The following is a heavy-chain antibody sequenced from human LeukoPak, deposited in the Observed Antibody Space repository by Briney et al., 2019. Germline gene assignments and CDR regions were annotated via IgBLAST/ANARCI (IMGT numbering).Heavy chain of an antibody. CDR2: ISSSSSYI. CDR1: GFTFSSYS. CDR3: AREERARRFDY. Sequence: GGSLRLSCAASGFTFSSYSMNWVRQAPGKGLEWVSSISSSSSYIYYADSVKGRFTISRDNAKNSLYLQMNSLRAEDTAVYYCAREERARRFDYWGQGTLATVSS. J-gene: IGHJ4*02. V-gene: IGHV3-21*01. D-gene: IGHD6-6*01.